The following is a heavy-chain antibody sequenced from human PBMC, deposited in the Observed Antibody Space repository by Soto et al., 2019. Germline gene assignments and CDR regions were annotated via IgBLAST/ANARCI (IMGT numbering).Heavy chain of an antibody. J-gene: IGHJ6*02. V-gene: IGHV4-59*06. CDR2: IYYSGST. CDR3: AREPPWRYRISTSCYTWNHGHGMDV. CDR1: GGSISSYY. Sequence: SETLSLTCTVSGGSISSYYWSWIRQHPGKGLEWIGYIYYSGSTYYNPSIKSRVTISVDTSKNQFSLKLSSVTAADTAVYYCAREPPWRYRISTSCYTWNHGHGMDVWGQGTTVT. D-gene: IGHD2-2*02.